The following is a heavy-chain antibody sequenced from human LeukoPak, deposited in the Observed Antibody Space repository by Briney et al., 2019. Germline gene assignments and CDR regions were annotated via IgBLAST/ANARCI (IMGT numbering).Heavy chain of an antibody. V-gene: IGHV2-5*02. Sequence: SGPTLCKPTQTLTLTCTFSGFSLYTSGVGVGWIRLPPGKALESLALIYWDDDKRYSLSLKSRLSIPKDTSKNQVVLTMTNMDPVDTATYYCVHTPPRSSWYYWGQGTPVTVSS. CDR3: VHTPPRSSWYY. J-gene: IGHJ4*02. D-gene: IGHD6-13*01. CDR1: GFSLYTSGVG. CDR2: IYWDDDK.